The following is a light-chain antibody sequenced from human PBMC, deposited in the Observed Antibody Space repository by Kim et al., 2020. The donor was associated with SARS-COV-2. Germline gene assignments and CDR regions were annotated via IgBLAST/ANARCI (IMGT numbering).Light chain of an antibody. Sequence: VSPGQTASFTCSGNKLEDKYACWYQQKAGQSPVMVIYQDNKRPSGIPERFSGSNSRNTATLTISGTQGMDEADYYCQAWDNNTYVFGTGTKVTVL. J-gene: IGLJ1*01. CDR2: QDN. CDR3: QAWDNNTYV. CDR1: KLEDKY. V-gene: IGLV3-1*01.